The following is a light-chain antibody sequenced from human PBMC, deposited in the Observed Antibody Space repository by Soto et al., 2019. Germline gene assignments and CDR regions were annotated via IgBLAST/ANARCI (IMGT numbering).Light chain of an antibody. J-gene: IGLJ1*01. CDR1: SSDVGSYNF. V-gene: IGLV2-14*01. CDR2: EVS. CDR3: SSYTTSSNSV. Sequence: ALTQPASVSGSPGQSITISCTGTSSDVGSYNFVSWYQQLPGKAPKLMMYEVSNRPSGVSNRFSGSKSGHTASLTISGLQAEDEADYYCSSYTTSSNSVFGSGTKVTVL.